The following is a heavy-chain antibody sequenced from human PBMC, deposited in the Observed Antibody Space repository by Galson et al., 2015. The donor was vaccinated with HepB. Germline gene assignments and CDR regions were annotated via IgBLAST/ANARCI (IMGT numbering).Heavy chain of an antibody. CDR1: GFTFSSYA. CDR2: ISYDGSNK. Sequence: SLRLSCAASGFTFSSYAMHWVRQAPGKGLEWVAVISYDGSNKYYADSVKGRFTISRDNSKNTLYLQMNSLRAEDTAVYYCARQVTEIMGGWLDLWGQGTLVTVSS. CDR3: ARQVTEIMGGWLDL. J-gene: IGHJ5*02. V-gene: IGHV3-30-3*01. D-gene: IGHD2-21*02.